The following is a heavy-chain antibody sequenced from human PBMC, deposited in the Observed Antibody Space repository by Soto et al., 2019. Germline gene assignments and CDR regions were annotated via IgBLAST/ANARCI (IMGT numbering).Heavy chain of an antibody. Sequence: SLRLSCAASGFAFSNYAMGWVRQAPGKGLEWVSSISTSIDATYYADSVKGRFTISRDDSKNTLYLQMNSLRAEDSAVYYCAKDRTVAARNFDYWGQGTQVTGSS. CDR2: ISTSIDAT. J-gene: IGHJ4*02. CDR1: GFAFSNYA. V-gene: IGHV3-23*01. CDR3: AKDRTVAARNFDY. D-gene: IGHD6-6*01.